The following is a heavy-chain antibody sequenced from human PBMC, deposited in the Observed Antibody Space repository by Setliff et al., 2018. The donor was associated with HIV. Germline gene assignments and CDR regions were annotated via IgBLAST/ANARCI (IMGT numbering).Heavy chain of an antibody. D-gene: IGHD1-26*01. J-gene: IGHJ3*02. CDR1: GGSISSSSYY. V-gene: IGHV4-61*05. Sequence: PSETLSLTCTVSGGSISSSSYYWGWIRQPPGKGLEWIGYIYYSGSTNYNPSLRSRVTISVDTSKNQFSLRLSAATAADTAVYYCARSSGSYWMNAFDIWGQGTMVTVSS. CDR3: ARSSGSYWMNAFDI. CDR2: IYYSGST.